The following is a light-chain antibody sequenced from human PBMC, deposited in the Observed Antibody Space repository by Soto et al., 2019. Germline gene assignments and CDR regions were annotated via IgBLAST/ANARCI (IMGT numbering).Light chain of an antibody. J-gene: IGLJ3*02. CDR2: EVY. CDR1: TSDIGDNKD. CDR3: SSYSTTITWV. Sequence: QSALTKPASVSGSPGQSITISCTGTTSDIGDNKDVSWYQQHPGKAPQLIIYEVYNRPSGVSDRFSGSKSGRTASLTISGLQSEDEGEYFCSSYSTTITWVFGGGTKLTVL. V-gene: IGLV2-14*01.